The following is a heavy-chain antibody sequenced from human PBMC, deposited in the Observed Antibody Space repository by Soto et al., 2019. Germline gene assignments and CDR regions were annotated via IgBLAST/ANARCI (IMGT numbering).Heavy chain of an antibody. CDR2: INHSGST. Sequence: LSLTCAVYGGSFSGYYWSWIRQPPGKGLEWIGEINHSGSTNYNPSLKSRVTISVDTSKNQFSLKLSSVTAADTAVYYCARLEYSSSDHFDYWGQGTLVTVSS. D-gene: IGHD6-6*01. V-gene: IGHV4-34*01. CDR3: ARLEYSSSDHFDY. J-gene: IGHJ4*02. CDR1: GGSFSGYY.